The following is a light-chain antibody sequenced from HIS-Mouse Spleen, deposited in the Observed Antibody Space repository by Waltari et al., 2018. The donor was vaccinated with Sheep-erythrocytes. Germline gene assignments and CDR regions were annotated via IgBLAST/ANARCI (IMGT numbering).Light chain of an antibody. V-gene: IGLV2-23*01. Sequence: QSALTQPASVSGSPGQSITISCTGTSSDVGSYNLVSLYQRHPGKAPKIMIYEGSKRPSGVSNRFSGSKSGNTASLTISGLQAEDEADYYCCSYAGSSTPWVFGGGTKLTVL. CDR2: EGS. J-gene: IGLJ3*02. CDR3: CSYAGSSTPWV. CDR1: SSDVGSYNL.